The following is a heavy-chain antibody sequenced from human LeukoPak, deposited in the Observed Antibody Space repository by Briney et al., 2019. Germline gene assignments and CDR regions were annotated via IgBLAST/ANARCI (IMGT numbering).Heavy chain of an antibody. D-gene: IGHD2-15*01. Sequence: GESLKISRQGSGYSFNNFWIGWVRQMPGKGLEWMGIIYSGDSDTRYSPSFQGQVTISVDRSVSTVYLQWSSLKASDTAKYYCARREASANFDYWGQGTLVTVST. CDR2: IYSGDSDT. CDR1: GYSFNNFW. CDR3: ARREASANFDY. J-gene: IGHJ4*02. V-gene: IGHV5-51*01.